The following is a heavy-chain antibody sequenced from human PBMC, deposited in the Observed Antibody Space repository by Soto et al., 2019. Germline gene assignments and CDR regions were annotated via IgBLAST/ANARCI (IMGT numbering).Heavy chain of an antibody. J-gene: IGHJ4*02. CDR1: GFTFSSYG. V-gene: IGHV3-30*18. D-gene: IGHD1-26*01. CDR3: AKTRGPAGELVLDY. Sequence: GGSLRLSCAASGFTFSSYGMHWVRQAPGKGLEWVAVISYDGSNKYYADSVKGRFTISRDNSKNTLYLQMNSLRAEDTAVYYCAKTRGPAGELVLDYWGQGTLVTVSS. CDR2: ISYDGSNK.